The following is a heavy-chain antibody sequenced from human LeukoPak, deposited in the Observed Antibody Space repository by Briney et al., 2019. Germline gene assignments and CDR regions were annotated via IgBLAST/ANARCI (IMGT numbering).Heavy chain of an antibody. CDR1: GYTFIGYY. J-gene: IGHJ4*02. Sequence: ASVKVSCKASGYTFIGYYIHWVRQAPGQGLEWVGWIIPNSGDTKYAQKFQGRVTMTRDTSISTAYLELTRLRSDDTAFYYCARVEALHHLPTHWGQGTLVTVSS. CDR3: ARVEALHHLPTH. CDR2: IIPNSGDT. D-gene: IGHD6-6*01. V-gene: IGHV1-2*02.